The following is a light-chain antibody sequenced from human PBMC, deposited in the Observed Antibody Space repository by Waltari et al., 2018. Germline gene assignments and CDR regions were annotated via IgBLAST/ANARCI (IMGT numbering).Light chain of an antibody. Sequence: EIVMTQSPLYLAVTPGEPPSISCRSSQSLLYSNGQNYLDWFLQKPGQSPQLLIYLGSHRASGFPDRFSGSGSGTDFTLKISRVEAEDVGVYYCMQAVRAPLTFGGGTKVEIK. CDR1: QSLLYSNGQNY. CDR3: MQAVRAPLT. CDR2: LGS. J-gene: IGKJ4*01. V-gene: IGKV2-28*01.